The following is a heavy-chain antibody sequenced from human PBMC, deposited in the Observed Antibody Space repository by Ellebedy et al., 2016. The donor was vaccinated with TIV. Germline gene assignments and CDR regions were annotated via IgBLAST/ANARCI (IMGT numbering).Heavy chain of an antibody. Sequence: AASVKVSCKASGYTFTSYHMQWVRQAPGQGLEWMGRINPSGGSTDYAQKFQGRVTMTRDTSTSTVYLELSSLRCEDTAVYYCGRDQAEGRSSDYWGQGTLVTVSS. CDR2: INPSGGST. D-gene: IGHD6-13*01. CDR3: GRDQAEGRSSDY. J-gene: IGHJ4*02. CDR1: GYTFTSYH. V-gene: IGHV1-46*01.